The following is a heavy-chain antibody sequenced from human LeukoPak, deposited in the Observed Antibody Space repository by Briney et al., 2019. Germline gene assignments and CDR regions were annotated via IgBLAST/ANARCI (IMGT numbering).Heavy chain of an antibody. Sequence: GGSLRLSCAASGFTFSSYSMNWVRQTPGKGLEWLSYISSSSGTIYYADSVKGRFTISRDNARNSLYLQMNSLRPEDTAFYYCANGESYYYSSGGGYWGQGTLVTVSS. CDR2: ISSSSGTI. V-gene: IGHV3-48*04. CDR3: ANGESYYYSSGGGY. J-gene: IGHJ4*02. D-gene: IGHD3-10*01. CDR1: GFTFSSYS.